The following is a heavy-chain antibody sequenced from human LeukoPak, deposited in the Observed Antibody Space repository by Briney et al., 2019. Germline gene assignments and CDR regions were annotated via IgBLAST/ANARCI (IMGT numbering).Heavy chain of an antibody. CDR3: AKEYYYGSGSYYTKPYFFDY. V-gene: IGHV3-33*06. D-gene: IGHD3-10*01. Sequence: PGRSLRLSCAASGFSFSSYGMHWVRQAPGKGLEWVAVTWYDGSNKYYADSVKGRFTISRDNSKNTLYLQMNILRAEDTAVYYCAKEYYYGSGSYYTKPYFFDYSGQGTLVTVSS. J-gene: IGHJ4*02. CDR2: TWYDGSNK. CDR1: GFSFSSYG.